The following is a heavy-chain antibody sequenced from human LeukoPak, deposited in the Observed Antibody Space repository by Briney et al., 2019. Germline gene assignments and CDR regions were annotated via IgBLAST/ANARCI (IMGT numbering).Heavy chain of an antibody. J-gene: IGHJ4*02. D-gene: IGHD3-10*01. V-gene: IGHV3-7*01. Sequence: PGGSLRLSCAASGFTFSSYWMSWVRQAPGKGLEGVANIKQGGSEKYYVDSVKGRFTISRDNAKNSLYLQMNSMRAEGTAVYYCARDGWFGELLDYWGQGTLVTVSS. CDR1: GFTFSSYW. CDR3: ARDGWFGELLDY. CDR2: IKQGGSEK.